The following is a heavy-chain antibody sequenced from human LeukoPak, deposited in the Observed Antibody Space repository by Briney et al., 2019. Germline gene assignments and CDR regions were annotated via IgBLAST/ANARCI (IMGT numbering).Heavy chain of an antibody. Sequence: ASVKVSCKASGYTFTSYYMHWVRQAPGQGLEWMGIINPSGGSTSYAQKFQGRVTMTRDTSTSTVYMELSSLRSEDTAVYYCARAPNTAMDNYYYYYYMDVWGKGTTVTVSS. V-gene: IGHV1-46*01. J-gene: IGHJ6*03. CDR3: ARAPNTAMDNYYYYYYMDV. CDR2: INPSGGST. CDR1: GYTFTSYY. D-gene: IGHD5-18*01.